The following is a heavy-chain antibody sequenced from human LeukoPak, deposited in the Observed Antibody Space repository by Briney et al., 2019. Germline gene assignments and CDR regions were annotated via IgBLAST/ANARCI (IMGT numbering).Heavy chain of an antibody. Sequence: SETLSLTCAVYGGSFSGYYWSWIRQPPGKGLEWIGEINHSGSTNYNPSLKSRVTISVDTSKNQFSLKLSSVTAADTAVYYCAGSNWSYYYYGMDVWGQGTTVTVSS. CDR1: GGSFSGYY. CDR2: INHSGST. J-gene: IGHJ6*02. CDR3: AGSNWSYYYYGMDV. V-gene: IGHV4-34*01. D-gene: IGHD1-20*01.